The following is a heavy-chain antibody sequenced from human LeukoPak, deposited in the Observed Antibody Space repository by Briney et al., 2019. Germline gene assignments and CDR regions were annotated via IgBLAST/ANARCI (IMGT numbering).Heavy chain of an antibody. J-gene: IGHJ5*02. CDR3: ARVGNGGSWPWEWFDP. Sequence: PGASVKVSCKASGYTFNGYAITWVRQAPGQGLEWMGWISAYNLNTNYAQNLQGRVTMTIDTSTTTAYMELRSLRFDDTAVYYCARVGNGGSWPWEWFDPWGQGTPVTVSS. V-gene: IGHV1-18*01. CDR2: ISAYNLNT. D-gene: IGHD2-15*01. CDR1: GYTFNGYA.